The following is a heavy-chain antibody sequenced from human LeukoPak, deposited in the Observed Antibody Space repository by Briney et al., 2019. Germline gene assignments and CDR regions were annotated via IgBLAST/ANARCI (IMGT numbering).Heavy chain of an antibody. CDR1: GFTFSSYG. J-gene: IGHJ4*02. V-gene: IGHV3-30*18. CDR3: AKAHCYYGSGSYDLSVDY. Sequence: PRRSLRLSCAASGFTFSSYGMHWVRQAPGKGLEWVAVISYDGSNKYYADSVKGRFTISRDNSKNTLYLQMNSLRAEDTAVYYCAKAHCYYGSGSYDLSVDYWGQGTLVTVSS. D-gene: IGHD3-10*01. CDR2: ISYDGSNK.